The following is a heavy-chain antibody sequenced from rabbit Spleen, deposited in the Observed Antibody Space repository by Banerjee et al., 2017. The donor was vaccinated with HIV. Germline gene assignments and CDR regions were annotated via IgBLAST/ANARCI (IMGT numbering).Heavy chain of an antibody. Sequence: QSLEESGGGLVQPEGSLTLTCTASGISFGFSDYMCWVRQAPGKGLEWIACIYAGNSGSTWYASWAKGRFTISKTSSTVDLRMPSLTGADTAKYFCARDASSSDYYRDTRLDLWGQGTLVTVS. V-gene: IGHV1S40*01. CDR2: IYAGNSGST. D-gene: IGHD1-1*01. CDR1: GISFGFSDY. CDR3: ARDASSSDYYRDTRLDL. J-gene: IGHJ3*01.